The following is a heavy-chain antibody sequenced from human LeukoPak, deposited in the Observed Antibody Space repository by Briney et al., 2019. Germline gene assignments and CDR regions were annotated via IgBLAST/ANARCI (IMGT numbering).Heavy chain of an antibody. J-gene: IGHJ3*02. CDR1: GYTFTRYA. CDR2: ISPYNGNT. V-gene: IGHV1-18*01. CDR3: ARGAYYDILTGYETVDAFDI. D-gene: IGHD3-9*01. Sequence: ASVKVSCKASGYTFTRYAITWVRQAPGQGPEWMGRISPYNGNTNYAQKLQGRVTMTTDTSTSTAYMELRSLRSDDTAVYYCARGAYYDILTGYETVDAFDIWGQGTMVTVSS.